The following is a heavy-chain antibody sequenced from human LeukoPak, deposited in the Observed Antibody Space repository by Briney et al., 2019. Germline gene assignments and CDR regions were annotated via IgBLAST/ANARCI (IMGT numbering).Heavy chain of an antibody. J-gene: IGHJ4*02. V-gene: IGHV3-23*01. D-gene: IGHD6-19*01. CDR2: IGGSGRST. Sequence: PGGSLRLSCAASGFTFSSYAMNWVRQAPGKGLEWVSTIGGSGRSTYYADSVKGRFTISRDNSKNTLYLQMSSLRAEDTAVYYCAKDRLIAVAGTWGQGTLVTVSS. CDR1: GFTFSSYA. CDR3: AKDRLIAVAGT.